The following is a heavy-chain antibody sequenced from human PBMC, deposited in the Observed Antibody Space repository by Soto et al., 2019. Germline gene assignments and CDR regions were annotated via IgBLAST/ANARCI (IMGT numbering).Heavy chain of an antibody. J-gene: IGHJ4*02. CDR3: ARDRRSQFDY. CDR1: GGSISSGGYY. V-gene: IGHV4-31*03. CDR2: IYYSGST. Sequence: PSETLSLTCTVSGGSISSGGYYWSWIRQHPGKGLEWIGYIYYSGSTYYNPSLKSRVTISVDTSKNQFSLKLSSVTAADTAVYYCARDRRSQFDYWGQGTLVTVS. D-gene: IGHD4-17*01.